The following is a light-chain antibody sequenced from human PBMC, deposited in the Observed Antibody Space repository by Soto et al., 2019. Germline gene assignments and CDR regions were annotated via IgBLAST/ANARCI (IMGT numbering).Light chain of an antibody. CDR3: NSFTISSTYV. CDR1: SSDIGSYNR. J-gene: IGLJ1*01. CDR2: DVS. Sequence: QYALTQPASVSGSPGQSITISCSGTSSDIGSYNRVSWYQQFPGKAPKLMIYDVSNRPSGVSSRFSGSKSGNTASLTISGLQAEDEADYYCNSFTISSTYVFGTGTQLTVL. V-gene: IGLV2-14*01.